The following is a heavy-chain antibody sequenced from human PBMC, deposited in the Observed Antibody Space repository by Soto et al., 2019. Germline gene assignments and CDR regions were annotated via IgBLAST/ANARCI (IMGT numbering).Heavy chain of an antibody. V-gene: IGHV3-21*04. J-gene: IGHJ4*02. D-gene: IGHD2-2*01. CDR1: GFTFSSYT. CDR3: ARDGSGAAANPYFDY. CDR2: ISTSSTYK. Sequence: PGGSLRLSCAASGFTFSSYTMHWVRQAPGKGLEWVSSISTSSTYKYIADSVTGRFTISRDNAKNSLFLQMSSLRVEDTAVYYCARDGSGAAANPYFDYWAREPWSPSPQ.